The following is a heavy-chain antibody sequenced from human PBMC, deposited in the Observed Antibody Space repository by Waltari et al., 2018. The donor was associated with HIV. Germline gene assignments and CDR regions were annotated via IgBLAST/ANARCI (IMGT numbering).Heavy chain of an antibody. CDR1: GFKFETYA. J-gene: IGHJ1*01. V-gene: IGHV7-4-1*02. CDR3: ARGRSSRWFRPWGGFDT. D-gene: IGHD3-9*01. Sequence: LIQSQSEVKKPGASFRICCQPSGFKFETYAMNWLRQGPGQGFEWLGWINTVSGQATVLQSFFGRVDISLNNSLLTTFLEIKDLRLEDAATYYCARGRSSRWFRPWGGFDTWGQGT. CDR2: INTVSGQA.